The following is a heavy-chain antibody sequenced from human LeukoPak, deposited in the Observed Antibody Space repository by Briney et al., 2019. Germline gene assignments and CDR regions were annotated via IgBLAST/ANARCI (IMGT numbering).Heavy chain of an antibody. CDR3: ARDSGELLWFEESPYGMDV. V-gene: IGHV4-31*03. D-gene: IGHD3-10*01. J-gene: IGHJ6*02. Sequence: TLSLTCTVSGGSISSGGYYWSWIRRHPGKGLEWIGYIYYSGSTYYNPSLKSRVTISVDTSKNQFSLKLSSVTAADTAVYYCARDSGELLWFEESPYGMDVWGQGTTVTVSS. CDR2: IYYSGST. CDR1: GGSISSGGYY.